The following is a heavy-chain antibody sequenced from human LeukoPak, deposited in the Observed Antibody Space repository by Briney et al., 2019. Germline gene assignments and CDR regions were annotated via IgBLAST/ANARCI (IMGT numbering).Heavy chain of an antibody. Sequence: PGGSLRLSCAASGFSFSSYDMYWVRQAPCKGLEWVAFIRYDGNNKYYADSVKGRFTISRDNSESTLYLQLNSLRAEDTAVYYCTTITVASHFDYWGPGTLVTVSS. CDR3: TTITVASHFDY. J-gene: IGHJ4*02. V-gene: IGHV3-30*02. CDR2: IRYDGNNK. D-gene: IGHD6-19*01. CDR1: GFSFSSYD.